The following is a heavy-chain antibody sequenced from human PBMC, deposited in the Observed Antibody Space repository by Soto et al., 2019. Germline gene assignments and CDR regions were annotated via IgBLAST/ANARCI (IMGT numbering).Heavy chain of an antibody. D-gene: IGHD3-22*01. J-gene: IGHJ6*02. Sequence: GGSLRLSCAASGFAFSSYAMSWVRQAPGKGLEWVSAISGSGGSTYYADSVKGRFTISRDNSKNTLYLQMNSLRAEDTAVYYCAKGGDSSGYYYYYYGMDVWGQGTTVTVSS. CDR2: ISGSGGST. CDR1: GFAFSSYA. CDR3: AKGGDSSGYYYYYYGMDV. V-gene: IGHV3-23*01.